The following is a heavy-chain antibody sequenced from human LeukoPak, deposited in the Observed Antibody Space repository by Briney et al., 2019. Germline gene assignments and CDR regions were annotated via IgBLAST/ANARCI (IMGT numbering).Heavy chain of an antibody. CDR3: AKDRPNYYDSSGHYYRRDGDY. CDR1: GFTFSTYA. D-gene: IGHD3-22*01. Sequence: GSLRLSCAASGFTFSTYAMSWVRQAPGKGLEWVSSISGSASLTYYAGSVKGRFTISRDNSKNTLYLQMNSLRVEDTAVYYCAKDRPNYYDSSGHYYRRDGDYWGQGTLVTVSS. J-gene: IGHJ4*02. CDR2: ISGSASLT. V-gene: IGHV3-23*01.